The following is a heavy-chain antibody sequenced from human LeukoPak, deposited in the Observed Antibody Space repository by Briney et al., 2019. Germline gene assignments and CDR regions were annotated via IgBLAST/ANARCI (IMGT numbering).Heavy chain of an antibody. Sequence: SETLSLTCTVSGGSISNYYWSWVRQSPGKGLEWIGNIFYTGSTDYNPSLKSRVTISVDTSKNQFSLKLSSVTAADTAVYYCARRYSSSWYPLYNWFDPWGQGTLVTVSS. D-gene: IGHD6-13*01. CDR3: ARRYSSSWYPLYNWFDP. J-gene: IGHJ5*02. CDR2: IFYTGST. CDR1: GGSISNYY. V-gene: IGHV4-59*12.